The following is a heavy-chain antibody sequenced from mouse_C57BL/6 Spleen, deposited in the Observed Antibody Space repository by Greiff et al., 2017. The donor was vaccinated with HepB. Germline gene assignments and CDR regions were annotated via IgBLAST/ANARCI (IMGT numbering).Heavy chain of an antibody. D-gene: IGHD1-1*01. CDR1: GYTFTDYY. J-gene: IGHJ4*01. V-gene: IGHV1-26*01. Sequence: EVQLQQSGPELVKPGASVKISCKASGYTFTDYYMNWVKQSHGKSLEWIGDINPNNGGTSYNQKFKGKATLTVDKSSSTAYMELRSLTSEDSAVYYCARTETTNAMDYWGQGTSVTVSS. CDR2: INPNNGGT. CDR3: ARTETTNAMDY.